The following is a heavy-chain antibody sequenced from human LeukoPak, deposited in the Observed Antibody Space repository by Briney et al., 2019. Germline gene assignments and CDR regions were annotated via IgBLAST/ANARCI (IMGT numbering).Heavy chain of an antibody. D-gene: IGHD2-2*01. J-gene: IGHJ3*02. V-gene: IGHV3-30*03. CDR1: GFTFSSYG. CDR3: ARARVPAATFDAFDI. CDR2: ISYDGSNK. Sequence: GGSLRLSCAASGFTFSSYGMHWVRQAPGKGLEWVAVISYDGSNKYYADSVKGRFTISRDNSKNTLYLQMNSLRAEDTAVYYCARARVPAATFDAFDIWGQGTMVTVSS.